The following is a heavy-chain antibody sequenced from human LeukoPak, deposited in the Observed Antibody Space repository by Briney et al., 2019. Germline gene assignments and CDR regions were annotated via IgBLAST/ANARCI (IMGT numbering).Heavy chain of an antibody. J-gene: IGHJ5*02. CDR2: TCNGICKGRTT. CDR3: ARAGEDVVLGPAPVGGSPYNWFDP. V-gene: IGHV4-39*01. CDR1: GDLISSSVDY. Sequence: PSETLSLTCTVSGDLISSSVDYWAWIRQSPGKGLEWIGSTCNGICKGRTTYYNPSLKGRVTMTIDTAENQFSLKVTSVTAADTAVYYCARAGEDVVLGPAPVGGSPYNWFDPWGQGTLVTVSS. D-gene: IGHD2-2*01.